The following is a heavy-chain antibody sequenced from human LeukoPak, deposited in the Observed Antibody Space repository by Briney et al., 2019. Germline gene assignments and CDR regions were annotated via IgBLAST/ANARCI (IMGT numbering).Heavy chain of an antibody. D-gene: IGHD6-13*01. CDR2: IKQDGSDK. CDR3: ARDLAAAGTLIDY. CDR1: GFTFTKYW. Sequence: PGGSLRLSCAASGFTFTKYWMTWVRQAPGKGLEWVGNIKQDGSDKNYMDSVKGRFTISRDNTKNSVYLQMNSLRVEDTAVYYCARDLAAAGTLIDYWGQGTLVTVSS. J-gene: IGHJ4*02. V-gene: IGHV3-7*01.